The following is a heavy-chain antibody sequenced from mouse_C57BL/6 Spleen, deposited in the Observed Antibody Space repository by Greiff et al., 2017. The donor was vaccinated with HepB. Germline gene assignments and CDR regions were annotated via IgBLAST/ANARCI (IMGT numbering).Heavy chain of an antibody. Sequence: QVQLKESGPGLVQPSQSLSITCTVSGFSLTSYGVHWVRQSPGKGLEWLGVIWSGGSTDYNAAFISRLSISKDNSKSQVFFKMNSLQADDTAIYYCAKDGSHFDYWGQGTTLTVSS. CDR3: AKDGSHFDY. D-gene: IGHD2-3*01. V-gene: IGHV2-2*01. CDR2: IWSGGST. CDR1: GFSLTSYG. J-gene: IGHJ2*01.